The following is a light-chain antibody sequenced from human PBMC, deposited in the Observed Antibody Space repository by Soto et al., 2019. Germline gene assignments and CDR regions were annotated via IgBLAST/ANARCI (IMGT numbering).Light chain of an antibody. CDR1: QSVSSN. J-gene: IGKJ1*01. CDR3: QQYNNWWT. CDR2: GAS. V-gene: IGKV3-15*01. Sequence: EIVMTQSPATLSVSPGERATLSCRASQSVSSNLAWYHQKPGQAPRPLISGASTRATGVPARFSGSGSETEFTLTISSLQSEDFALYYCQQYNNWWTFGQGTKVEIK.